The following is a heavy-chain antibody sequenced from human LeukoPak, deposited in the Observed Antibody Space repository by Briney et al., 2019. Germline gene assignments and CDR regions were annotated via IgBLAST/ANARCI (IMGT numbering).Heavy chain of an antibody. V-gene: IGHV1-8*03. CDR2: MNPNSGNT. J-gene: IGHJ5*02. CDR3: ARKGRRYSYGSARLWFDP. Sequence: ASVKVSCKASGYTFTSYDINWVRQATGQGLEWMGWMNPNSGNTGYAQKFQGRVTITRNTSISTAYMELSSLRSEDTAVYYCARKGRRYSYGSARLWFDPWGQGTLVTVSS. CDR1: GYTFTSYD. D-gene: IGHD5-18*01.